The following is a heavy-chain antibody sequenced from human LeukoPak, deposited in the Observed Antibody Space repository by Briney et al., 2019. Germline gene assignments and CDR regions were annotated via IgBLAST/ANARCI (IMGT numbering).Heavy chain of an antibody. J-gene: IGHJ4*02. V-gene: IGHV3-30*03. Sequence: GRSLRLSCAASGFAFSSYGMHWVRQAPGKGLEWVAVISYDGSNKYYADSVKGRFTISRDNSKNTLYLQMNSLRAEDTAVYYCARAKGDLDSWGQGTLVTVSS. CDR2: ISYDGSNK. CDR1: GFAFSSYG. CDR3: ARAKGDLDS.